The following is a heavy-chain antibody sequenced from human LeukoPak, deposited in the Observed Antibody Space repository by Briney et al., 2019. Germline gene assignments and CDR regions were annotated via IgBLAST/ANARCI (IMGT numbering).Heavy chain of an antibody. J-gene: IGHJ4*02. CDR1: GFTVSSDY. CDR2: IYSGGTT. CDR3: ARALPAASHTSFDY. D-gene: IGHD2-2*01. Sequence: PGGSLRLSCAASGFTVSSDYMSWVRQAPGKGLEWVSIIYSGGTTYYADSVKGRFTISRDISKNTVYPQMNSLRAEDTAVFYCARALPAASHTSFDYWGQGTLVTVSS. V-gene: IGHV3-66*01.